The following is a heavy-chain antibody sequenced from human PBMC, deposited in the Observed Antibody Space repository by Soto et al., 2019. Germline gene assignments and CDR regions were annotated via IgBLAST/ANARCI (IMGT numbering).Heavy chain of an antibody. CDR2: IDPSDSYT. J-gene: IGHJ6*02. V-gene: IGHV5-10-1*01. D-gene: IGHD3-3*01. Sequence: PGESLKISCKGSGYSFTSYWISWVRQMPGKGLEWMGRIDPSDSYTNYSPSFQGHVTISADKSISTAYLQWSSLKASDTAMYYCAGTIFGVVPPYYYGMDFWGQGTTVTVSS. CDR3: AGTIFGVVPPYYYGMDF. CDR1: GYSFTSYW.